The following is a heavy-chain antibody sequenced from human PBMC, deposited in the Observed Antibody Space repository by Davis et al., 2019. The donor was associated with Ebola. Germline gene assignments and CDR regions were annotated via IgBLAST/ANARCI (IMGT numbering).Heavy chain of an antibody. V-gene: IGHV3-7*01. Sequence: GESLKISCAASGFTFSSYWMSWVRQAPGKGLGWVVNIKQDGSEKYDVDSVKGRFTISRDNAKNSLYLQMNCLRDEDTAVYYCARVLMVVTAWGQGTLVTVSS. CDR2: IKQDGSEK. D-gene: IGHD2-21*02. CDR1: GFTFSSYW. J-gene: IGHJ5*02. CDR3: ARVLMVVTA.